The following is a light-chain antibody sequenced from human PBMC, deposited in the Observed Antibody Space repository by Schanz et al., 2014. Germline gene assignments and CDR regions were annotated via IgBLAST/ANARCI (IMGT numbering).Light chain of an antibody. V-gene: IGLV1-40*01. CDR3: AAWDASLNGVI. Sequence: QSVLTQPPSVSGAPGQRVTISCTGSSSNIGAGYDVHWYQQLPGTAPKLLIYGNINRPSGVPDRFSGSKSGTSASLAISGLQSDDETDYYCAAWDASLNGVIFGGGTKLTVL. CDR1: SSNIGAGYD. CDR2: GNI. J-gene: IGLJ2*01.